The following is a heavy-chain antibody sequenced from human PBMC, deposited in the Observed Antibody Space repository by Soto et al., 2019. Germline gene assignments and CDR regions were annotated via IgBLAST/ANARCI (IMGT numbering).Heavy chain of an antibody. CDR2: ISASGIDT. D-gene: IGHD2-2*01. CDR1: GFTFSRYA. CDR3: AKAHAIYYYYGMDV. V-gene: IGHV3-23*01. J-gene: IGHJ6*02. Sequence: EVQLLESGGGLVQPGGSLRLSCAASGFTFSRYAMSWVRQAPGKGLEWVSSISASGIDTYYADSVKGRFTISRNKXXNTLYLQMNSLRAEDTAVYYCAKAHAIYYYYGMDVWGQGTTVTVSS.